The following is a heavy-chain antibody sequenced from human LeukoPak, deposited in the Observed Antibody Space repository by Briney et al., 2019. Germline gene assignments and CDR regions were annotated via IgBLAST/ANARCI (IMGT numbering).Heavy chain of an antibody. CDR3: AREETLWFGGSHAFDI. J-gene: IGHJ3*02. V-gene: IGHV4-61*02. CDR2: IYTSGST. CDR1: GGSISSGSYY. D-gene: IGHD3-10*01. Sequence: SETLSLTCTVSGGSISSGSYYWSWIRQPAGKGLEWIGRIYTSGSTNYNPSLKSRVTISVDTSKNQFSLKLSSVTAADTAVYYCAREETLWFGGSHAFDIWGQGTMVTVSS.